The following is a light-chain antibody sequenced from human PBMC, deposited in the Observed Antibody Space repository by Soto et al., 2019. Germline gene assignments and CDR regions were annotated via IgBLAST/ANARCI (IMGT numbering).Light chain of an antibody. V-gene: IGKV1-39*01. CDR2: DAS. CDR3: QQSFRIPLT. J-gene: IGKJ1*01. CDR1: QSISTY. Sequence: DIQMTQSPSSLSAYVGDRVTITCRASQSISTYLNWYQQKPGKAPKLLIYDASSLQSGVPARFSGSGSGTDFTLTISTLQPEDFATYYCQQSFRIPLTFGQGTKVEIK.